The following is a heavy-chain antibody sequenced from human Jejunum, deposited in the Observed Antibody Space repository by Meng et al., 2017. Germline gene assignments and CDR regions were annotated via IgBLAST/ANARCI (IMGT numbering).Heavy chain of an antibody. Sequence: GHMRGPAPGLGKPSETLSLACLVSGDSLSTHYWSWIRQPPGKGLEWIGYVFYSGSTNYNPSLKSRVAISVDTSKNQVSLKLTSVTAADTAVYYCARSFHESSWGSYRYLFGLWGQGALVTVSS. V-gene: IGHV4-59*11. CDR2: VFYSGST. J-gene: IGHJ4*02. CDR1: GDSLSTHY. CDR3: ARSFHESSWGSYRYLFGL. D-gene: IGHD3-16*02.